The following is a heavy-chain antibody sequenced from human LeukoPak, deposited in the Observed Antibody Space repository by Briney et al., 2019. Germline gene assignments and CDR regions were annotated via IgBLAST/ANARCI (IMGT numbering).Heavy chain of an antibody. CDR2: INHSGST. D-gene: IGHD1-26*01. J-gene: IGHJ4*02. V-gene: IGHV4-34*01. CDR1: GVSFSGYY. Sequence: PSETLSLTCAVYGVSFSGYYWSWIRQPPGKGLEWIGEINHSGSTNYNPSLKSRVTISVDTSKNQFSLTLSSVTAADTAVYYCAGVGATPGRSDYWGQGTLVTVSS. CDR3: AGVGATPGRSDY.